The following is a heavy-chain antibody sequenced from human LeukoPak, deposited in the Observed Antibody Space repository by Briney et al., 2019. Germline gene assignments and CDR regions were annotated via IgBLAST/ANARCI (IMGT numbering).Heavy chain of an antibody. J-gene: IGHJ4*02. CDR1: GFTFSSYA. V-gene: IGHV3-23*01. D-gene: IGHD2-8*01. CDR3: AKAGSCTNGVCSNFDY. Sequence: GGSLRLSCAASGFTFSSYAMSWVRQAPGKGLEWVSAISGIGGTTYYADSVKGRFTISRDNSKSTLYLQMNSLRAEDTAVYYCAKAGSCTNGVCSNFDYWGQGTLVTVSS. CDR2: ISGIGGTT.